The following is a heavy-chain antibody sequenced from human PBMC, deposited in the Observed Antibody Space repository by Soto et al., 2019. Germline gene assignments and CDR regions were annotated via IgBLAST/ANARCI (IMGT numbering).Heavy chain of an antibody. J-gene: IGHJ4*02. CDR3: ARDLGYYDSSGYFEY. V-gene: IGHV3-11*01. CDR2: ISSRGDII. Sequence: GWSLRLSCAVSGFIFSDYYMSLIRQAPGKGLEWVSYISSRGDIIYYADSVKGRFTISRDNAKNSLYLQMNSLRAEDTAVYYCARDLGYYDSSGYFEYWGQGTLVTVSS. D-gene: IGHD3-22*01. CDR1: GFIFSDYY.